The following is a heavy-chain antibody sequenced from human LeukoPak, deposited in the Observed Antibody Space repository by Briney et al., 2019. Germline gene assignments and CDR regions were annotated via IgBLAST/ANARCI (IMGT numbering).Heavy chain of an antibody. D-gene: IGHD3-9*01. CDR2: TYYRSKWCN. J-gene: IGHJ5*02. CDR1: VHSLSSDSAA. V-gene: IGHV6-1*01. Sequence: SLTLSLTYAISVHSLSSDSAAWNWIRQSPSRGLEWLGRTYYRSKWCNDYSVSVKSRITINPDTSKNQLSLQVNSVAPEDTAVYYCARERDDVLTGYYNWFDPWGQGTLVTVSS. CDR3: ARERDDVLTGYYNWFDP.